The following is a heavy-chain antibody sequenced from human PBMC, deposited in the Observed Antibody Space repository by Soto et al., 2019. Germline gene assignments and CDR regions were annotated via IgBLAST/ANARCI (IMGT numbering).Heavy chain of an antibody. Sequence: GGSLRLSCAASGFTFSSYGMHWVRQAPGKGLEWVAVIWYDGSNKYYVDSVKGRFTISRDNSKNSLYLQMNSLRAEDTAVYYCARDNSGYDFWSGYYNRFDYWGQGTLVTVSS. D-gene: IGHD3-3*01. V-gene: IGHV3-33*01. CDR1: GFTFSSYG. CDR3: ARDNSGYDFWSGYYNRFDY. CDR2: IWYDGSNK. J-gene: IGHJ4*02.